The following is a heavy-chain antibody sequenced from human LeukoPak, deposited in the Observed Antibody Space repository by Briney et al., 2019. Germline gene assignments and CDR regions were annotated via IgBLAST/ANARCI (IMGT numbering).Heavy chain of an antibody. J-gene: IGHJ4*02. Sequence: GGSLRLSCAGSGFSFSYQGMTWVRQAPGKGLEWVSYISSSGSTIYYADSVKGRFTISRDNAKNSLYLQMNSLRAEDTAVYYCARARGGYGRSPFDYWGQGTLVTVSS. CDR3: ARARGGYGRSPFDY. CDR2: ISSSGSTI. D-gene: IGHD5-12*01. CDR1: GFSFSYQG. V-gene: IGHV3-11*04.